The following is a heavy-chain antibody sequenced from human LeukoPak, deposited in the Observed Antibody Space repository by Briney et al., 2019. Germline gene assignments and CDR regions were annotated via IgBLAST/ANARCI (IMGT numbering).Heavy chain of an antibody. J-gene: IGHJ4*02. CDR1: GYRFTSYW. Sequence: GESLKISCKGSGYRFTSYWIGWVRQMPGKGLEWMGIIYPGDSDTRYSPSFQGQVTISADKSISTAYLQWSSPKASDTAMYYCARGGYCSGGSCPSGFDYWGQGTLVTVSS. CDR3: ARGGYCSGGSCPSGFDY. CDR2: IYPGDSDT. V-gene: IGHV5-51*01. D-gene: IGHD2-15*01.